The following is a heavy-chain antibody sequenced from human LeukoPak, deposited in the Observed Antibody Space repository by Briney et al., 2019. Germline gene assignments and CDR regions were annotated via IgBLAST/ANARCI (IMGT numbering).Heavy chain of an antibody. J-gene: IGHJ5*02. CDR3: ASAPDYGDWGNWFDP. CDR1: GGSISSSSYY. V-gene: IGHV4-39*07. D-gene: IGHD4-17*01. Sequence: PSETLSLTCTVSGGSISSSSYYWGWIRQPPGKGLEWIGSIYYSGSTYYNPSLKSRVTISVDTSKNQFSLKLSSVTAADTAVYYCASAPDYGDWGNWFDPWGQGTLVTVSS. CDR2: IYYSGST.